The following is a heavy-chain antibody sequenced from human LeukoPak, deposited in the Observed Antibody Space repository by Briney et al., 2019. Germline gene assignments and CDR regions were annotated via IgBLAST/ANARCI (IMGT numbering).Heavy chain of an antibody. CDR1: GFTFSSYG. D-gene: IGHD5-24*01. J-gene: IGHJ6*03. V-gene: IGHV3-30*02. CDR2: IRYDGSNK. Sequence: GGSLRLSCAATGFTFSSYGMHWVRQAPGKGLEWVAFIRYDGSNKYYADSVKGRFTISRDNSKNTLYLQMNSLRAEDTAVYYCAKDRRGDYYYYMDVWGKGTTVTVSS. CDR3: AKDRRGDYYYYMDV.